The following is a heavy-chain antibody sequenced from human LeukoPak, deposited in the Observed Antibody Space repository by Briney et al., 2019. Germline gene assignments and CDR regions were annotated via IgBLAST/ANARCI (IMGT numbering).Heavy chain of an antibody. CDR2: VSLSGLT. D-gene: IGHD2-8*01. V-gene: IGHV4-4*02. CDR1: GGSITSTNW. CDR3: SRENGAFSPFGY. J-gene: IGHJ4*02. Sequence: SGTPSLTCGVSGGSITSTNWWSWVRQPPGQGLEWIGEVSLSGLTNYNPSLSSRVIMALDTSKNHLSLHLTSVTAADTAVYYCSRENGAFSPFGYWGQGYLVTVLS.